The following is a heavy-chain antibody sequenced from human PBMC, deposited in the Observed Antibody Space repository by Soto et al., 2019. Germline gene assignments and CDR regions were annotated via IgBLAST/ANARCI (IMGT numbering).Heavy chain of an antibody. CDR2: IRGADGRT. J-gene: IGHJ4*02. CDR1: GFTFNTFD. Sequence: EVQLLESGGGLVQPGGSLRLYCAASGFTFNTFDMTWVRQAPGKGLEWVSVIRGADGRTYYADSLKGRFTISRDNSKNTLFLQVTSLRVEDTAVYYCVKGAWCDDWGQGTLVTVSS. D-gene: IGHD6-19*01. V-gene: IGHV3-23*01. CDR3: VKGAWCDD.